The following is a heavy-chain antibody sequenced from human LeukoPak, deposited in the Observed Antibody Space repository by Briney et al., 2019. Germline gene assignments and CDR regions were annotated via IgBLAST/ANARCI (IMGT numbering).Heavy chain of an antibody. CDR1: GFAFSSLA. D-gene: IGHD6-19*01. CDR2: ISDSGDTT. CDR3: AKDARRSDGWYFFDH. V-gene: IGHV3-23*01. J-gene: IGHJ4*02. Sequence: RPGGSLRLSCAASGFAFSSLAMGWVRQAPGKGLEWVSVISDSGDTTYYADSVKGRFTISRDNSKNTLYLQMNSLRAEDTAIYYCAKDARRSDGWYFFDHWGQGAPVTVSS.